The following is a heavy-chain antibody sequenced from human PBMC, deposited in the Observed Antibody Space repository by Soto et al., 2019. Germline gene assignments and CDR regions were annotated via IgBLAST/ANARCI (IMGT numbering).Heavy chain of an antibody. D-gene: IGHD6-19*01. Sequence: QVQLQESGPGLVKPSETLSLTCTVSGGSISSYYWSWIRQPPGKGLEWIGYIYYSGSTNYNPSLKSRVTSSVDTSKNQFSLKLNSVTAADTAVYYCARDSSGWFDGWFDPWGQGTLVTVSS. J-gene: IGHJ5*02. CDR2: IYYSGST. V-gene: IGHV4-59*01. CDR1: GGSISSYY. CDR3: ARDSSGWFDGWFDP.